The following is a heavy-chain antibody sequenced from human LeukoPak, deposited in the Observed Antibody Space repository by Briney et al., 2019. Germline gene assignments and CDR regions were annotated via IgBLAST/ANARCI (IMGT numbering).Heavy chain of an antibody. D-gene: IGHD2-15*01. Sequence: GASVKVSCKASGYTFTSYGISWMRQAPGQGLEWMGWISAYNGNTNYAQKLQGRVTMTTDTSTSTAYMEVRSLRSDGTAVYYCARDGENCSGGSCYEILDYWGQRTLVTVSS. J-gene: IGHJ4*02. CDR2: ISAYNGNT. V-gene: IGHV1-18*01. CDR1: GYTFTSYG. CDR3: ARDGENCSGGSCYEILDY.